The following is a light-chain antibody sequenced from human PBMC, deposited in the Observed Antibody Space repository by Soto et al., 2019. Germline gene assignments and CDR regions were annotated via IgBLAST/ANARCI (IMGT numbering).Light chain of an antibody. V-gene: IGKV2-30*01. J-gene: IGKJ2*01. CDR1: QSLVSSDGLTY. CDR3: MQGSHWAT. Sequence: VVLTQSPLSLPVTLGQTASISCRSSQSLVSSDGLTYFNWFHQRPGQSPRRLIYKVSNRDSGVPDRFTGSGSGTYFTLTISRVEAEDVGIYYCMQGSHWATFGQGTKLEIK. CDR2: KVS.